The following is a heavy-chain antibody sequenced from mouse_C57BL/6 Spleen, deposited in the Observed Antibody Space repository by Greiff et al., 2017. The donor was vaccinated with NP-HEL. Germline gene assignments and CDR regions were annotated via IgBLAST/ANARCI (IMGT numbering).Heavy chain of an antibody. D-gene: IGHD2-5*01. CDR2: ISSGGSYT. V-gene: IGHV5-6*02. CDR3: ARRGSYYSNYVGAMDY. Sequence: EVKVVESGGDLVKPGGSLKLSCAASGFTFSSYGMSWVRQTPDKRLEWVATISSGGSYTYYPDSVKGRSTISRDNAKNTLYLQMRSLKSEDTAMYYCARRGSYYSNYVGAMDYWGQGTSVTVSS. CDR1: GFTFSSYG. J-gene: IGHJ4*01.